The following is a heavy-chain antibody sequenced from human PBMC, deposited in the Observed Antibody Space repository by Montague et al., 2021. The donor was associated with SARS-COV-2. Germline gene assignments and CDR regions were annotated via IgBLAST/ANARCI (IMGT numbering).Heavy chain of an antibody. J-gene: IGHJ5*01. Sequence: SETLSLTCTVSGGSISPYYWTWIRQPPGKGLELIGYIYYTGNTKYNPSLKSRITISVDASKNQFSLYLKSVTAADTAAYDCASARGRYFDSGCYNWLDSWGQGTLVTVSS. CDR3: ASARGRYFDSGCYNWLDS. CDR1: GGSISPYY. V-gene: IGHV4-59*01. CDR2: IYYTGNT. D-gene: IGHD3-10*01.